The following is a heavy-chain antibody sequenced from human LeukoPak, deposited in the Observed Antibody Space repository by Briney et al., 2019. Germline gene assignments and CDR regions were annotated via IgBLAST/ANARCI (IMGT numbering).Heavy chain of an antibody. CDR2: IDGSSGDI. Sequence: PGGSLRLSCAASGFTFSRYVMNWVRQAPGKGLEWVSCIDGSSGDIYYADSVKGRFTISRDNDKNSLYLQMNSLRVEDTAVYYCAREGPYDSSGYIDFDYWGQGILVTVSS. V-gene: IGHV3-21*01. CDR1: GFTFSRYV. CDR3: AREGPYDSSGYIDFDY. D-gene: IGHD3-22*01. J-gene: IGHJ4*02.